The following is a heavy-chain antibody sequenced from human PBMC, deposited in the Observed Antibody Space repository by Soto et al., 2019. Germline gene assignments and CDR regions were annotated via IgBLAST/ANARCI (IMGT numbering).Heavy chain of an antibody. Sequence: GGSLRLSCVASGFTFSSYALHWVRQAPGKGLEWVALISNDGMNTFYADSVKGRMTVSRDKAEKTMYLQMNSLTAEDTAVYYCAKGLRFMEHWGKGTAVTVSS. CDR3: AKGLRFMEH. CDR2: ISNDGMNT. CDR1: GFTFSSYA. J-gene: IGHJ1*01. V-gene: IGHV3-30-3*02. D-gene: IGHD1-1*01.